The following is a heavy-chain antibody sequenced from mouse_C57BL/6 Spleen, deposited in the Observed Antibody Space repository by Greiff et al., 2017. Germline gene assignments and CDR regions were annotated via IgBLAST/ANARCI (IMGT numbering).Heavy chain of an antibody. D-gene: IGHD1-1*01. CDR1: GYAFSSYW. J-gene: IGHJ2*01. CDR2: IYPGDGDT. V-gene: IGHV1-80*01. CDR3: AREGTTVVAPY. Sequence: QVQLQQPGAELVKPGASVKISCKASGYAFSSYWMNWVKQRPGKGLEWIGQIYPGDGDTNYNGKFKGKATLTVDKSSSTAYMQLSSLTSEDSAVYFCAREGTTVVAPYGGQGTTLTVSS.